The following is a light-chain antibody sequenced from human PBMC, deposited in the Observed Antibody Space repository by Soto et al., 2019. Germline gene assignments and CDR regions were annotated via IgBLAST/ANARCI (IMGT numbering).Light chain of an antibody. CDR2: KVS. CDR1: QSLVDSDGNTY. Sequence: DVVMTQSPLSLPVTLGQPASISCRSSQSLVDSDGNTYLNWFQQRPGQSPRRLLYKVSNRDSGVPDRFSGIGSGTDFTLKISRVEAEDVGVYYCMQGTHWPPYTFGPGTKLEIK. J-gene: IGKJ2*01. V-gene: IGKV2-30*01. CDR3: MQGTHWPPYT.